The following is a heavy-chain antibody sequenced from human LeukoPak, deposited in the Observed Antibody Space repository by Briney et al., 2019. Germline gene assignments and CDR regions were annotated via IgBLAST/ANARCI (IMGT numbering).Heavy chain of an antibody. CDR1: GASVTSGSHY. D-gene: IGHD3-10*01. CDR3: ARVAPRGWIDP. V-gene: IGHV4-61*01. J-gene: IGHJ5*02. CDR2: IYYSGTT. Sequence: SETLSLTCTVSGASVTSGSHYWAWTRQPPGQGLEWIGFIYYSGTTIYNPSLENRITMSLVTSKNQFSLRLNSVTAADTAIYYCARVAPRGWIDPWGRGTLVTVSS.